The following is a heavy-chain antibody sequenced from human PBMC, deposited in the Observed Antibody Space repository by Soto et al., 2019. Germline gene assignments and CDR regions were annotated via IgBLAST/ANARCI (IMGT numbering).Heavy chain of an antibody. J-gene: IGHJ6*02. CDR2: IGTAGDT. CDR3: ARVGGRTVTKRGGGYYYYYGMDV. V-gene: IGHV3-13*01. D-gene: IGHD4-17*01. Sequence: GGSLRLSCAASGFTFSSYDMHWVRQATGKGLEWVSAIGTAGDTYYPGSVKGRFTISRENAKNSLYLQMNSLRAEDTAVYYCARVGGRTVTKRGGGYYYYYGMDVWGQGTTVTVSS. CDR1: GFTFSSYD.